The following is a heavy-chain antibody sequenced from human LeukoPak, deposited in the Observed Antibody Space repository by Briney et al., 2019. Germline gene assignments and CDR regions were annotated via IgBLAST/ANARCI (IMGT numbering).Heavy chain of an antibody. CDR1: GYTFTNYF. CDR2: INPRERTT. V-gene: IGHV1-46*01. CDR3: ARVGPGIVAEA. D-gene: IGHD6-13*01. J-gene: IGHJ4*02. Sequence: ASVKVSCTASGYTFTNYFIHWVRQAPGQGLEWMGIINPRERTTYYPPKFRGRVAMTRDTSTTTVHMVLSSLRSEDTAMYDCARVGPGIVAEAWGQGTLVTVSS.